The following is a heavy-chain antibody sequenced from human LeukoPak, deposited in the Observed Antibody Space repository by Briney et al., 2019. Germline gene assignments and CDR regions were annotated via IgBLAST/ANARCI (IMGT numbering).Heavy chain of an antibody. V-gene: IGHV1-24*01. Sequence: ASVKVSCKVSGYTLTELSIHWVRQAPGKGLEWMGGFDPEDGETIYAQRFQGRVTMTEDTSTDTACMELSSLRSEDTAVYYCVTFRIAVAGTLDYWGLGTLVTVSS. J-gene: IGHJ4*02. CDR3: VTFRIAVAGTLDY. CDR1: GYTLTELS. D-gene: IGHD6-19*01. CDR2: FDPEDGET.